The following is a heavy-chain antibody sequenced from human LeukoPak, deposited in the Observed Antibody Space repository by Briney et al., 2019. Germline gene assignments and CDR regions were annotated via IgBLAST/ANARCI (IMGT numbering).Heavy chain of an antibody. D-gene: IGHD3-22*01. CDR1: GFTFSSYA. CDR3: AKLPTLYYYDSSGYYYFDY. J-gene: IGHJ4*02. Sequence: PGGSLRLSCAASGFTFSSYAMSWVRQAPGKGLEWASAISGSGGSTYYADSVKGRFTISRDNSKNTLYLQMNSLRAEDTAVYYCAKLPTLYYYDSSGYYYFDYWGQGTLVTVSS. CDR2: ISGSGGST. V-gene: IGHV3-23*01.